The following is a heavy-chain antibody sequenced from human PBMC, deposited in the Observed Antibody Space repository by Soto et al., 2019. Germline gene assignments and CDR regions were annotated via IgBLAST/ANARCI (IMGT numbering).Heavy chain of an antibody. Sequence: QVQLVQSGAEVKKPGSSVKVSCKASGGTFGSYAISWVRQAPGQGLEWMGGIIPIFGTANYAQKFQGRVTITADESTSTAYMELSSLRSEDTAVYYCARGPGWGVALLYYFDYWGQGTLVTVSS. CDR1: GGTFGSYA. V-gene: IGHV1-69*01. D-gene: IGHD3-10*01. CDR2: IIPIFGTA. J-gene: IGHJ4*02. CDR3: ARGPGWGVALLYYFDY.